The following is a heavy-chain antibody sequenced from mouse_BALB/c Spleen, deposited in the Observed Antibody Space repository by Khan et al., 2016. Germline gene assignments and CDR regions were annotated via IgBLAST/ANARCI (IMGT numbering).Heavy chain of an antibody. V-gene: IGHV9-3*02. CDR1: GYTFTNYG. CDR3: ARTGDYPYYAMDY. D-gene: IGHD2-13*01. Sequence: QIQLVQSGPELKKPGETVKISCTASGYTFTNYGMNWVKQAPGKGLKWMGWINTNTGEPTYAEEFKGRFAISLDASASTAYLQMNNLTTEDSATYCCARTGDYPYYAMDYWGQETSVTVAS. J-gene: IGHJ4*01. CDR2: INTNTGEP.